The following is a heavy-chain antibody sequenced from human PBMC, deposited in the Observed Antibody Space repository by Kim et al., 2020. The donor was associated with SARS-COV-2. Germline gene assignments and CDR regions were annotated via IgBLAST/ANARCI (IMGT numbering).Heavy chain of an antibody. V-gene: IGHV3-21*01. D-gene: IGHD6-13*01. CDR1: GFTFSSYS. Sequence: GGSLRLSCAASGFTFSSYSMNWVRQAPGKGLEWVSSISSSSSYIYYADSVKGRFTISRDNAKNSLYLQMNSLRAEDTAVYYCAGLIAAADDYWGQGTLVTVSS. CDR2: ISSSSSYI. J-gene: IGHJ4*02. CDR3: AGLIAAADDY.